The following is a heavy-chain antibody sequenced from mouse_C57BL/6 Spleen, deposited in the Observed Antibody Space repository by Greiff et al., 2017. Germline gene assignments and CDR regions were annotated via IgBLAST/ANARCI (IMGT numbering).Heavy chain of an antibody. Sequence: QVQLQQPGAELVKPGASVKMSCKASGYTFTSYWITWVKQRPGQGLEWIGDIYPGSGSTNYNEKFKSKATLTVDTSSSTAYMQLSSLTSEDSAVYYCARWGIYYDYDGGVDYWGQGTTLTVSS. CDR2: IYPGSGST. V-gene: IGHV1-55*01. CDR3: ARWGIYYDYDGGVDY. D-gene: IGHD2-4*01. J-gene: IGHJ2*01. CDR1: GYTFTSYW.